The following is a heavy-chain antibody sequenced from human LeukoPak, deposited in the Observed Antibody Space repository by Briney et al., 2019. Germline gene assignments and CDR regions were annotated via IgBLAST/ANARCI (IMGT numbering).Heavy chain of an antibody. V-gene: IGHV6-1*01. CDR3: ARSYSSGWDFES. D-gene: IGHD6-19*01. J-gene: IGHJ4*02. CDR1: GDXVSSNSAA. CDR2: TYYRSKWYN. Sequence: SQTLSLTCAISGDXVSSNSAAWNWIRQSPSRCLEWLGRTYYRSKWYNDYALSVKSRISINPDTSKKQFSLQLNSVTPEDTAVYYCARSYSSGWDFESWGQGTLVTVSS.